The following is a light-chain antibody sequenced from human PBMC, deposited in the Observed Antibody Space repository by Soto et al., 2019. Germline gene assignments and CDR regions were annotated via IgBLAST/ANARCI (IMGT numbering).Light chain of an antibody. V-gene: IGKV3-20*01. CDR1: QSVSSSY. J-gene: IGKJ1*01. Sequence: EVVLTQSPTPLSVSPGARATLSCRASQSVSSSYLAWYQQKPGQAPRLLIYGASNRATGIPDRFSGSGSGTDFTLTISRLEPEDFAVYYCQQYGSSGTFGQGTKVDIK. CDR3: QQYGSSGT. CDR2: GAS.